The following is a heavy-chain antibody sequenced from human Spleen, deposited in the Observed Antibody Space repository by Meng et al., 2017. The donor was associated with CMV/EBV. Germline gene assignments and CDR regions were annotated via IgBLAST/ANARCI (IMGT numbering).Heavy chain of an antibody. J-gene: IGHJ4*02. V-gene: IGHV3-23*04. Sequence: VELVESGGGVVQPGRSLRLSCAASGFTFSSYGMSWVRQAPGKGLEWVSSIDGGGTDANYADSVKGRFTISRDNSKNTLFLQMNSLRADDTAIYFCAKDSRGYYQPFDYWGQGSLVTVSS. D-gene: IGHD3-22*01. CDR2: IDGGGTDA. CDR1: GFTFSSYG. CDR3: AKDSRGYYQPFDY.